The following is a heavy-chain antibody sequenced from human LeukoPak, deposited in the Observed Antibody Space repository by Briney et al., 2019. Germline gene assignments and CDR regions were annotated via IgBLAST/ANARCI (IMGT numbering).Heavy chain of an antibody. Sequence: PSETLSLTCTVSGGSIDSSNYYWVWIRQPPGKGLGWIGSISYSGNTYYNPSLKSRVTISVDTSKNQFSLKVNSVSAADTSMYYCARSSETSGPYYYHMDVWGKGTTVTISS. V-gene: IGHV4-39*01. CDR3: ARSSETSGPYYYHMDV. CDR1: GGSIDSSNYY. D-gene: IGHD3-10*01. J-gene: IGHJ6*04. CDR2: ISYSGNT.